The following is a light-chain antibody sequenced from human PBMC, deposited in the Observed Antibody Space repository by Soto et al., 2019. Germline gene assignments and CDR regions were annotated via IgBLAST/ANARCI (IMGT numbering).Light chain of an antibody. J-gene: IGKJ1*01. CDR3: QQYGSSGT. Sequence: EIVLTQSPATLSLSSGERATLSCRASQSVGSSLAWYQQKPGQPPSLLIYDSSNRATGIPARFSGSGSGADFTLTISRLEPEDFAVYYCQQYGSSGTFGQGTKVDIK. V-gene: IGKV3-11*01. CDR1: QSVGSS. CDR2: DSS.